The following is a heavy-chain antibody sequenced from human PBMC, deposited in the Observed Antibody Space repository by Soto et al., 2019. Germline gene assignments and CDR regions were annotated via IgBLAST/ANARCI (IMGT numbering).Heavy chain of an antibody. CDR3: ARASGTGVGTTSY. Sequence: ASVKVSCKASGYIFSNYGINWMRQAPGQGLEWMGWISAYNGERKYAQKFQGRVSMTTDTSTNTAYLELGSLRSDDTAVYYCARASGTGVGTTSYWGQGSLVTVAS. V-gene: IGHV1-18*01. CDR2: ISAYNGER. D-gene: IGHD1-26*01. J-gene: IGHJ4*02. CDR1: GYIFSNYG.